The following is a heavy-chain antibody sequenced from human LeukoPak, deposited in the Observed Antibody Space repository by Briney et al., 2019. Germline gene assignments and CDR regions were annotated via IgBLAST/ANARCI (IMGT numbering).Heavy chain of an antibody. CDR2: ISGSGAST. V-gene: IGHV3-23*01. CDR1: GFTFSSNA. Sequence: HAGGSLRLSCAASGFTFSSNAMSWVRQAPGEGLEWVSTISGSGASTYYADSVKGRFTISRDNSKNTLHLQMNNLRAEDTAVYYCAKGIQLWLFDYWGQGTLVTVSS. CDR3: AKGIQLWLFDY. D-gene: IGHD5-18*01. J-gene: IGHJ4*02.